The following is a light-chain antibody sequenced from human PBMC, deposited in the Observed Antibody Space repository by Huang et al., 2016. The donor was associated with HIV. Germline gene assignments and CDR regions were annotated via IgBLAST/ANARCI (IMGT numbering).Light chain of an antibody. J-gene: IGKJ1*01. CDR1: QNISNY. CDR3: QQSYNTPLT. V-gene: IGKV1-39*01. Sequence: DIQMTQSPSSLSASVGDRVTITCRASQNISNYLNWYKQKPGNAPKLLIYAASSLHSGVPSRFSGSGSGTDFTLTISSLQPENFATYYCQQSYNTPLTFGQGTKVEIK. CDR2: AAS.